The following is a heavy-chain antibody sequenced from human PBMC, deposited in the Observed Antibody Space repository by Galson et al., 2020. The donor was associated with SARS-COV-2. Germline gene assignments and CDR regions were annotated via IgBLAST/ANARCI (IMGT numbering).Heavy chain of an antibody. J-gene: IGHJ4*02. D-gene: IGHD5-18*01. CDR1: GYTFTSYA. V-gene: IGHV1-3*01. CDR3: AIDQAGGYSYGYSY. Sequence: ASVKVSCKASGYTFTSYAMHWVRQAPGQRLEWMGWINAGNGNTKYSQKFQGRVTITRDTSASTAYMELSSLRSEDTAVYYCAIDQAGGYSYGYSYWGQGTLVTVSS. CDR2: INAGNGNT.